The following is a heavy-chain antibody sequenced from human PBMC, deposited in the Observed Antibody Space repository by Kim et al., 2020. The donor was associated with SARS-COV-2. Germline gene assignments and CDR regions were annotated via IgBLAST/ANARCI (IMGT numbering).Heavy chain of an antibody. V-gene: IGHV3-9*01. Sequence: GGSLRLSCAASGFIFDDYTMHWVRQAPGKGLEWVSGITWSGGTIDYADSVKGRFTISRDNAKNALYLQMNSLRAEDTALYYCAKDTAGDSGTCMDVWGQGTTVTVSS. CDR3: AKDTAGDSGTCMDV. J-gene: IGHJ6*02. CDR2: ITWSGGTI. CDR1: GFIFDDYT. D-gene: IGHD3-10*01.